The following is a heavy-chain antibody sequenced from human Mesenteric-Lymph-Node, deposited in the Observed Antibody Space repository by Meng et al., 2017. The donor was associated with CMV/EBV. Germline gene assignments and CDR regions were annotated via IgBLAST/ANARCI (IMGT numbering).Heavy chain of an antibody. D-gene: IGHD2-2*01. CDR3: ARAVTFCGSPTCSPDY. Sequence: GGSLRLSCAVSGFTLGSYGMHWVRQAPGKGLEWVSSISATRTYIYYADSVKGRFTVSRDNAQNSLFLQMNSLRPEDTAVYYCARAVTFCGSPTCSPDYWGQGTLVTVSS. V-gene: IGHV3-21*01. CDR2: ISATRTYI. J-gene: IGHJ4*02. CDR1: GFTLGSYG.